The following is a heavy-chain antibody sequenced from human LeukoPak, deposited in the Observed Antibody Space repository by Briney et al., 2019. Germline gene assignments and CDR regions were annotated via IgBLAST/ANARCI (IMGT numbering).Heavy chain of an antibody. Sequence: SETLSFTCTVSGGSISSYYWSWIRQPPGKGLEWIGYIYYSGSTNYNPSLKSRVTISVDTSKNQFSLKLSSVTAADTAVYYCARDRARSGYGMDVWGQGTTVTVSS. D-gene: IGHD3-10*01. V-gene: IGHV4-59*01. CDR2: IYYSGST. CDR1: GGSISSYY. CDR3: ARDRARSGYGMDV. J-gene: IGHJ6*02.